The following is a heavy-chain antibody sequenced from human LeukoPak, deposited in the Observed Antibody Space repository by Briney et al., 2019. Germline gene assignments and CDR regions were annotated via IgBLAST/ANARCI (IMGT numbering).Heavy chain of an antibody. CDR2: ISDDGDTK. Sequence: GGSLRLSCAASEFTFSGFGMHWVRQAPGKGLEWVAVISDDGDTKFYADSVKGPFTISRDNSKNTVYLQMNRLMTEDAGIYYCAKSGERYCTRGNCYFDYWGQGTLVTVSS. D-gene: IGHD2-8*01. CDR1: EFTFSGFG. V-gene: IGHV3-30*18. CDR3: AKSGERYCTRGNCYFDY. J-gene: IGHJ4*02.